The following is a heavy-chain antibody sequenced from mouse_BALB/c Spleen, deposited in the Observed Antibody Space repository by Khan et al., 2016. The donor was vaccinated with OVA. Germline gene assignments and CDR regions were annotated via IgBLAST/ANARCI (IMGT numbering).Heavy chain of an antibody. D-gene: IGHD1-3*01. CDR3: VRGSGEYRCAY. V-gene: IGHV1S137*01. Sequence: QVQLQQSGAELVRPGVSVKISCKGSGYTFTDFVMHWVKQSHAKSLEWIGVISTYYGDTTHNQKFKGKATMTVDKSSSTAYMELARLTSAGSAILYCVRGSGEYRCAYWGRGTLVTVSA. CDR1: GYTFTDFV. CDR2: ISTYYGDT. J-gene: IGHJ3*01.